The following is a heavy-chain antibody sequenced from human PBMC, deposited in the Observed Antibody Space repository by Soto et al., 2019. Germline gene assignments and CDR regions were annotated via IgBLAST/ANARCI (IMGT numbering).Heavy chain of an antibody. J-gene: IGHJ6*02. CDR1: GGTFSSYA. D-gene: IGHD1-1*01. CDR3: ARENVAYYYYYGMDV. CDR2: IIPIFGTA. Sequence: ASVKVSCKASGGTFSSYAISWVRQAPGQGLEWMGGIIPIFGTANYAQKFQGRVTITADESTSTAYMELSSLRSEDTAVYYCARENVAYYYYYGMDVWGQGTTVTVSS. V-gene: IGHV1-69*13.